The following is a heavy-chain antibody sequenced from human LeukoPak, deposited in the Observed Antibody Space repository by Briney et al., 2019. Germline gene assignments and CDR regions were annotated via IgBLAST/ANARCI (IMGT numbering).Heavy chain of an antibody. J-gene: IGHJ4*02. D-gene: IGHD6-13*01. CDR2: ISGSGGST. V-gene: IGHV3-23*01. CDR1: GFTFSSYA. Sequence: GGSLRLSCAASGFTFSSYAMSWVHQAPGKGLEWVSAISGSGGSTYYADSVKGRFTISRDNSKNTLYLQMNSLRAEDTAVYYCAKAVGGSSWGEYYFDYWGQGTLVTVSS. CDR3: AKAVGGSSWGEYYFDY.